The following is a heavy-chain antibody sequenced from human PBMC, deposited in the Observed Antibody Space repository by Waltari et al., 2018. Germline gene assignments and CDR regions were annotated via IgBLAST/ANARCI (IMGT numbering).Heavy chain of an antibody. CDR2: IYTSGST. D-gene: IGHD5-12*01. J-gene: IGHJ4*02. CDR3: ARDGYKSGYYFDY. CDR1: GGSISSGSYY. Sequence: QVQLQESGPGLVKPSQTLSLTCTVSGGSISSGSYYWSWIRQPAGKGLEWIGRIYTSGSTNYNPSLKCRVTISVDTSKNQFSLKLSSVTAADTAVYYCARDGYKSGYYFDYWGQGTLVTVSS. V-gene: IGHV4-61*02.